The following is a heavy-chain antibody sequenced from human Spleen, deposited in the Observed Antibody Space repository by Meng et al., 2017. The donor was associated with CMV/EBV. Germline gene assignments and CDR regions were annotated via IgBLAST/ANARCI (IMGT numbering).Heavy chain of an antibody. CDR1: GGTFSNYA. J-gene: IGHJ6*02. CDR3: AGGVVVPAATHYYYYGMDV. CDR2: IIPIFGTA. Sequence: SVKVSCKASGGTFSNYAFSWVRQAPGQGLEWMGGIIPIFGTANYAQKFQGRVTITTDESTSTAYMELSRMRSEGTAVYYCAGGVVVPAATHYYYYGMDVWGQGTTVTVSS. V-gene: IGHV1-69*05. D-gene: IGHD2-2*01.